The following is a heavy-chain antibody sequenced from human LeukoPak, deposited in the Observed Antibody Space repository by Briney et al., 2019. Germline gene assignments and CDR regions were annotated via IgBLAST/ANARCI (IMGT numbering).Heavy chain of an antibody. Sequence: SVKVSCKVSGYTFSRYDINWVRQAPGQGLEWMGGIIPIFGTANYAQKFQGRVTITADESTSTAYMELSSLRSEDTAVYYCAAVVPAVMGYFDYWGQGTLVTVSS. J-gene: IGHJ4*02. D-gene: IGHD2-2*01. CDR2: IIPIFGTA. CDR3: AAVVPAVMGYFDY. CDR1: GYTFSRYD. V-gene: IGHV1-69*13.